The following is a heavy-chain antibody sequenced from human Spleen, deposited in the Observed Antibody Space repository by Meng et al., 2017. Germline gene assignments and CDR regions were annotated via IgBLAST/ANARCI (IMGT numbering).Heavy chain of an antibody. CDR1: GGTFSSYA. CDR3: ARGPRYYDSSGYLH. Sequence: SVKVSCKASGGTFSSYAISWVRQAPGQGLEWMGGIIPIFGTANYAQKFQGRVTITADESTSTAYMELSSLRSEDTAVYYCARGPRYYDSSGYLHWGQGNRVTGYS. CDR2: IIPIFGTA. J-gene: IGHJ4*02. D-gene: IGHD3-22*01. V-gene: IGHV1-69*13.